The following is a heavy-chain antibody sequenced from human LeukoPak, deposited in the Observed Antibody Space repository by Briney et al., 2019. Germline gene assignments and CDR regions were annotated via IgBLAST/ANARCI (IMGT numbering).Heavy chain of an antibody. J-gene: IGHJ6*03. D-gene: IGHD1-14*01. CDR1: GGSISSSSYY. CDR3: ARASITYYYYYYMGV. CDR2: IYYSGST. V-gene: IGHV4-39*07. Sequence: SETLSLTCTVSGGSISSSSYYWGWIRQPPGKGLEWIGSIYYSGSTYYNPSLKSRVTISVDTSKNQFSLKLSSVTAADTAVYYCARASITYYYYYYMGVWGKGTTVTVSS.